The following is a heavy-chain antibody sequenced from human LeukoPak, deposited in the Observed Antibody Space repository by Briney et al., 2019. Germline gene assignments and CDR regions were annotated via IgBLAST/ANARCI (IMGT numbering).Heavy chain of an antibody. CDR1: GGSISSSNW. D-gene: IGHD1-26*01. CDR3: ARDEGGEGGSYYGA. CDR2: IYHSGST. Sequence: KTSGTLSLTCAVSGGSISSSNWWSWVRQPPGKGLEWIGEIYHSGSTNYNPSLKSRVTISVDKSKNQFSLKLSSVTAADTAVYYCARDEGGEGGSYYGAWGQGTLVTVSS. V-gene: IGHV4-4*02. J-gene: IGHJ5*02.